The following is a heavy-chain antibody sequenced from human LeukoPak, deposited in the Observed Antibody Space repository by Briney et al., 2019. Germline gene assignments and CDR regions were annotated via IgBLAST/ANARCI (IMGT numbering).Heavy chain of an antibody. CDR2: ISNDGSNK. Sequence: GGSLRLSCAVSGFTFSSYAMHWVRQAPGRGLEWVAVISNDGSNKYYADSVTGRFTISRDNSKNTPYMRMNRLRTEDTAVYYCAKDYPVGGAMTVELITTFFDYWGQGTLVTVSS. V-gene: IGHV3-30-3*02. CDR3: AKDYPVGGAMTVELITTFFDY. D-gene: IGHD3-22*01. CDR1: GFTFSSYA. J-gene: IGHJ4*02.